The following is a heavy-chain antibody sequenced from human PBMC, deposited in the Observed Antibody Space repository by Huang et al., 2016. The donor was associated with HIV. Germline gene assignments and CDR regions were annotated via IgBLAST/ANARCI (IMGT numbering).Heavy chain of an antibody. V-gene: IGHV3-30*18. CDR1: GFSFITYG. Sequence: VQLVESGGGVVRPGRSLSLAGAASGFSFITYGLHRVRKATGKGLEWVGVISYDGSNKYYAHSVKGRFTISRDTSENKGYLQMNSLRHEDTAVYYCAKDGADEEWDIDYWGQGTLVTVSS. J-gene: IGHJ4*02. D-gene: IGHD1-26*01. CDR2: ISYDGSNK. CDR3: AKDGADEEWDIDY.